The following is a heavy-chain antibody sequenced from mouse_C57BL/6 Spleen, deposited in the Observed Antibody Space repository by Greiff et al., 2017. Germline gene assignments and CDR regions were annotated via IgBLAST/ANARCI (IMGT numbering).Heavy chain of an antibody. Sequence: EVQLQQSGPELVKPGASVKMSCKASGYTFTDYNMHWVKQSHGKSLEWIGYINPNNGGTSYNQKFKGKATLTVNKSSSTAYMELRSLTSEDSVVYYCARLTGTEDYFDYWGQGTTLTVSS. CDR2: INPNNGGT. J-gene: IGHJ2*01. V-gene: IGHV1-22*01. D-gene: IGHD4-1*01. CDR3: ARLTGTEDYFDY. CDR1: GYTFTDYN.